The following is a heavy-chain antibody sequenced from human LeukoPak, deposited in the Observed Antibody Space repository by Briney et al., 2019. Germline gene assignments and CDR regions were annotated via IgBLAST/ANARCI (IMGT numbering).Heavy chain of an antibody. CDR3: ARHIPIYRGGYYMDV. Sequence: PSETLSLTCTVSGGSISSYYWSWIRQPPGKGLEWIGTIYYSGTTYHNPSLKSRVTVSVDTSKNQFSLKLSSVTAADTAVYYCARHIPIYRGGYYMDVWGKGTTVTVSS. V-gene: IGHV4-59*04. CDR2: IYYSGTT. J-gene: IGHJ6*03. D-gene: IGHD3-10*01. CDR1: GGSISSYY.